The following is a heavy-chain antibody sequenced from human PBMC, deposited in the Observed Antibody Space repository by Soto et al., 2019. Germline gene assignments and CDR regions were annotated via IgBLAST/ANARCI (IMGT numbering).Heavy chain of an antibody. Sequence: SETLSLTCTVSGGSISSSSYYWGWIRQPPGKGLEWIGSIYYSGSTYYNPSLKSRVTISVDTSKNQFSLKLSSVTAADTAVYYCARGRVATMRGSFDYWGQGTLVTVSS. V-gene: IGHV4-39*01. CDR1: GGSISSSSYY. D-gene: IGHD5-12*01. J-gene: IGHJ4*02. CDR3: ARGRVATMRGSFDY. CDR2: IYYSGST.